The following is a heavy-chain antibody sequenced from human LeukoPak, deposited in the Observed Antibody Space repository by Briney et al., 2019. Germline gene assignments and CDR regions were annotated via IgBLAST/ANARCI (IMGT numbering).Heavy chain of an antibody. D-gene: IGHD2-15*01. CDR1: GYTLTELS. Sequence: ASVKVSCKVSGYTLTELSMHWVRQAPGKGLEWMGGFDPEDGETIYAQKFQGRVTMTEDTSTDTAYMELSSLRSEDTAVYYCATDHGRYCSGGSCYSGAFDIWGQGTMVTVSS. J-gene: IGHJ3*02. CDR3: ATDHGRYCSGGSCYSGAFDI. CDR2: FDPEDGET. V-gene: IGHV1-24*01.